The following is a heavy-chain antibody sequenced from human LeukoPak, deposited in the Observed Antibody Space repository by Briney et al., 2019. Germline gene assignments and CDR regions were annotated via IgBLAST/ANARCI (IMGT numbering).Heavy chain of an antibody. D-gene: IGHD6-13*01. CDR2: MNPNSGNT. J-gene: IGHJ6*03. V-gene: IGHV1-8*01. Sequence: ASVKVSCKASGYTFTSYDINWVRQATGQGLEWMGWMNPNSGNTGYAQKFQGRVTMTRNTSISTTYMELSSLRSEDTAVYYCARGPEYSSSWFGRFNYYYYMDVWGKGTTATVSS. CDR3: ARGPEYSSSWFGRFNYYYYMDV. CDR1: GYTFTSYD.